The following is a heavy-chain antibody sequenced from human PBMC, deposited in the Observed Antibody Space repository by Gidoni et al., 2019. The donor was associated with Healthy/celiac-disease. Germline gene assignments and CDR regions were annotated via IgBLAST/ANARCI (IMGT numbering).Heavy chain of an antibody. J-gene: IGHJ4*02. CDR1: GFSLRPSGVG. CDR2: IYWNDDK. Sequence: QITLKESPPTLMHPTQILTLTCTFFGFSLRPSGVGVGWIRQPPGKALEWLALIYWNDDKRYSPSLKSRLTITKDTSKNQVVLTMTNMDPVDTATYYCAHRQWDGEEDSSGWYSYWGQGTLVTVSS. V-gene: IGHV2-5*01. D-gene: IGHD6-19*01. CDR3: AHRQWDGEEDSSGWYSY.